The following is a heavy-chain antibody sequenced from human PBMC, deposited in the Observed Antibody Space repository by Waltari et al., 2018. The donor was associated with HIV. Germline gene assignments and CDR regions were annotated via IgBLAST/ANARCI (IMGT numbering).Heavy chain of an antibody. Sequence: EVQLVQSGAEVKKPGESMKISCKGSGYSFTSHWLGWVRPMPGKGLEWMGIIDPGDSDTRYSPSFQGQVTISADKSISTAYLQWSSLKASDTAMYYCARQRSDGYNPLDYWGQGTLVTVSS. D-gene: IGHD2-21*01. CDR2: IDPGDSDT. CDR1: GYSFTSHW. V-gene: IGHV5-51*01. J-gene: IGHJ4*02. CDR3: ARQRSDGYNPLDY.